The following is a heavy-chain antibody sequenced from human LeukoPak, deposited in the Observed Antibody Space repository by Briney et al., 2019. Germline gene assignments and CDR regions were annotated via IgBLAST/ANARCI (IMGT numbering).Heavy chain of an antibody. CDR1: GFNFSNYW. D-gene: IGHD2-15*01. J-gene: IGHJ4*02. V-gene: IGHV3-74*01. CDR2: IDSDGSGT. CDR3: ARGPVGLSALDS. Sequence: GGSLRLSCAASGFNFSNYWMHWVRQVPGKGLVWVSRIDSDGSGTVYAASVKGRFTISRDNAKNMLYLQMNSLRAEDTAVYYCARGPVGLSALDSWGQGTLVTVSS.